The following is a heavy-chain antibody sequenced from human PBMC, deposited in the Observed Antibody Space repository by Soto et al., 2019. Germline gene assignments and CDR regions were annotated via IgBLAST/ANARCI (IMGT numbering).Heavy chain of an antibody. D-gene: IGHD6-13*01. Sequence: PGGSLRVACAASGFTLSSCEMNWVRQAPGKGLEWVSYMSSSGSTIYYADSVKGRFTISRDNAKNSLYLQMNSLRAEDTAVYYCARKPYSSSSHPFDYRGQRNLVTVS. CDR3: ARKPYSSSSHPFDY. CDR2: MSSSGSTI. CDR1: GFTLSSCE. J-gene: IGHJ4*02. V-gene: IGHV3-48*03.